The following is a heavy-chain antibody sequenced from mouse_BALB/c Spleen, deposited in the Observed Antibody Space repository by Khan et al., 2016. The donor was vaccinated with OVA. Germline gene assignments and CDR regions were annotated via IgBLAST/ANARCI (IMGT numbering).Heavy chain of an antibody. CDR2: INTYTGEP. CDR1: GHTFTNFG. D-gene: IGHD2-10*01. CDR3: ARPPYFSYAMDN. V-gene: IGHV9-3-1*01. Sequence: QIQLVQSGPELKKPGETVKISCKASGHTFTNFGMNWVKQAPGKGLKWMGWINTYTGEPTYADDFNGRFAFSLEASASTAYLQINNLTNEDTATYFCARPPYFSYAMDNWGKGTSVTASS. J-gene: IGHJ4*01.